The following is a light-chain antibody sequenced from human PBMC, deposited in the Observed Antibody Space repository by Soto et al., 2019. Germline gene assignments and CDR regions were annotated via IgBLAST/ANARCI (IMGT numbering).Light chain of an antibody. CDR1: QSVSNNY. CDR3: QQRSNVNTWK. V-gene: IGKV3D-20*02. Sequence: LYRSPGETATLSCRIIQSVSNNYLAWYQQKPGQAPRLLIYGASNRATGIQDRFSGSGSGTDFTLTISSLEPEDFAVYYCQQRSNVNTWKFGQGTIVEIK. J-gene: IGKJ1*01. CDR2: GAS.